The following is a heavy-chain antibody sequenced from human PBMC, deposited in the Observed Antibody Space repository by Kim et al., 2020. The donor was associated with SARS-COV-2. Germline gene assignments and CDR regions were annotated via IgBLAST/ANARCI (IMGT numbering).Heavy chain of an antibody. D-gene: IGHD1-26*01. CDR2: INHSGST. J-gene: IGHJ6*02. V-gene: IGHV4-34*01. CDR1: GGSFSGYY. CDR3: ARLYSGSYFPFYYYYGMDV. Sequence: SETLSLTCAAYGGSFSGYYWSWIRQPPGKGLEWIGEINHSGSTNYNPSLKSRVTISVDTSKNQFSLKLSSVTAADTAVYYCARLYSGSYFPFYYYYGMDVWGQGTTVTVSS.